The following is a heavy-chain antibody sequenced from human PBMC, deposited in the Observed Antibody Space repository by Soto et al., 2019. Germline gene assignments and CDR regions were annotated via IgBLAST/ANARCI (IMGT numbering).Heavy chain of an antibody. Sequence: GGSLRLSCTASGFTFGDYAMSWFRQAPGKGLEWVGFIRSKAYGGTTEYAASVKGRFTISRDDSKSIAYLQMNSLKTEDTAVYYCTRDGFDFWSGYYTWSYYYYMDVWGKGTTVTVSS. D-gene: IGHD3-3*01. J-gene: IGHJ6*03. CDR3: TRDGFDFWSGYYTWSYYYYMDV. CDR1: GFTFGDYA. CDR2: IRSKAYGGTT. V-gene: IGHV3-49*03.